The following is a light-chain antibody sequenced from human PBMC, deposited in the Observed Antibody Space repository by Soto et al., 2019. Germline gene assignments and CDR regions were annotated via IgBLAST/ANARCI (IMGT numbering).Light chain of an antibody. CDR2: DAS. CDR3: QQSSNWPPYT. CDR1: QSVSSY. J-gene: IGKJ2*01. Sequence: EIVLTQSPATLSLSPGERATLSCRASQSVSSYLAWYQQKPGQAPRLLIYDASNRATGIPARFSGSGSGTDFTLTISSLEPEDFAVYYCQQSSNWPPYTFGQRTKLEIK. V-gene: IGKV3-11*01.